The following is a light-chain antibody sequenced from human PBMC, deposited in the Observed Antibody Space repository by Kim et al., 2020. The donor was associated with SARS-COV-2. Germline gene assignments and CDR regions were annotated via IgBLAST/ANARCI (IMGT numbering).Light chain of an antibody. CDR1: KLRDKY. CDR2: QDH. V-gene: IGLV3-1*01. Sequence: PGQTAGTTCSGYKLRDKYVSWYQQKPGQAPVVVIYQDHQRPSGIPERFSGSNCGNTATLTISATQAMDEADYYCQAWDSSTHNYVFGAGTKVTVL. J-gene: IGLJ1*01. CDR3: QAWDSSTHNYV.